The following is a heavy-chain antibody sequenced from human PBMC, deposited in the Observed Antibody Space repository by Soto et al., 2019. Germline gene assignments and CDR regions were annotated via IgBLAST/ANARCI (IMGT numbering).Heavy chain of an antibody. Sequence: EVQLVESGGGLVKPGGSLRLSCAASGFDFTNYNINWVRQAPGKGLEWVSSISSSSYYIYYTDSVRGRFTISRDNAKNSLSLLMNSLRAEDTAVYYCVRDSCSPPYYSYGMDVWGQGTTVIVSS. V-gene: IGHV3-21*01. J-gene: IGHJ6*02. D-gene: IGHD2-15*01. CDR2: ISSSSYYI. CDR3: VRDSCSPPYYSYGMDV. CDR1: GFDFTNYN.